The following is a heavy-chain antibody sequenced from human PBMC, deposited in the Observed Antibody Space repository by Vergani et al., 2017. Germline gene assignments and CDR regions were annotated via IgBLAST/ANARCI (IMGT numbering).Heavy chain of an antibody. CDR2: ISAYNGNT. CDR3: ARDRYSSSWYPSYYYYGMDV. CDR1: GYTFTSYG. J-gene: IGHJ6*02. V-gene: IGHV1-18*01. Sequence: QVQLVQSGAEVKKPGASVKVSCKASGYTFTSYGISWVRQAPGQGLEWMGWISAYNGNTNYAQKLQGRVTMTTDTSTSTAYMGLRSLRSDDTAVYYCARDRYSSSWYPSYYYYGMDVWGQGTTVTVSS. D-gene: IGHD6-13*01.